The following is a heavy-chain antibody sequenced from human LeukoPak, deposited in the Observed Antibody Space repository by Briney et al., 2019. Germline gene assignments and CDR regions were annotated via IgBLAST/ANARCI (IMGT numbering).Heavy chain of an antibody. V-gene: IGHV3-7*01. J-gene: IGHJ4*02. Sequence: GGSLRLSCAASGFTFSSYGMSWVRQAPGKGLEWVADINQDGSEKNYVDSVKGRFTISRDNAKNSLYLQMNSLRAEDTAVYYCARDSNNYYLGYFDYWGQGTLVTVSS. D-gene: IGHD3-22*01. CDR3: ARDSNNYYLGYFDY. CDR1: GFTFSSYG. CDR2: INQDGSEK.